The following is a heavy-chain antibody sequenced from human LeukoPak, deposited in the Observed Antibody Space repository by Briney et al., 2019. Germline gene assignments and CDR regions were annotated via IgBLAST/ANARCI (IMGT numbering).Heavy chain of an antibody. CDR1: GFTFSSYA. Sequence: KAGGSLRLSCAASGFTFSSYAMSWVRQAPGKGLEWVSSISSSSSYIYYADSVKGRFTISRVNAKNSLYLQMNSLRAEDTAVYYCARVPMVYCSGGSYQLDYWGQGTLVTVSS. J-gene: IGHJ4*02. D-gene: IGHD2-15*01. V-gene: IGHV3-21*01. CDR2: ISSSSSYI. CDR3: ARVPMVYCSGGSYQLDY.